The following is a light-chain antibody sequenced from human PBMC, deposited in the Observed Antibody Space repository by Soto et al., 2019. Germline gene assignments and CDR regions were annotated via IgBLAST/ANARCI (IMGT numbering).Light chain of an antibody. CDR3: SSYTSSNTVV. J-gene: IGLJ3*02. CDR2: DVS. Sequence: QSALTQPASVSGSPGQSITISCTGTSSDVGGYNCVSWYQQHPGKAPKLMIYDVSNRPSGVSNRFSASKSGNTASLTISGLQAEDEADYYCSSYTSSNTVVFGGGTQLTVL. V-gene: IGLV2-14*01. CDR1: SSDVGGYNC.